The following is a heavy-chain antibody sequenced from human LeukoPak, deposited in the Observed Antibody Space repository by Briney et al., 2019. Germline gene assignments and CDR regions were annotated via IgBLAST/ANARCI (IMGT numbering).Heavy chain of an antibody. Sequence: QSGGSLRLSCAASGFTFSDYSMNWVRQAPGKGLEWVSAISGSGGSTYYADSVKGRFTISRDNSKNTLYLQMNSLRAEDTAVYYCALRNHYYGLDYWGQGTLVTVSS. CDR2: ISGSGGST. V-gene: IGHV3-23*01. J-gene: IGHJ4*02. D-gene: IGHD3-10*01. CDR3: ALRNHYYGLDY. CDR1: GFTFSDYS.